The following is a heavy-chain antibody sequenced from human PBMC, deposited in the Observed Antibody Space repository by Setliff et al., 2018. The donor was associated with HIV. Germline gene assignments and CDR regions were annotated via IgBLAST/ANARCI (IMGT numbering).Heavy chain of an antibody. CDR2: IHNSGST. Sequence: SETLSLTCTVSGDPMSSGSFFWTWMRQAAGGRLEWIGHIHNSGSTNYNPSLKSRVTMSADTSESQFSLRLTSVTASDTAVSYRLRFQESPTRPSVNHFIYWGQGILVTV. CDR3: LRFQESPTRPSVNHFIY. CDR1: GDPMSSGSFF. V-gene: IGHV4-61*09. D-gene: IGHD3-10*01. J-gene: IGHJ1*01.